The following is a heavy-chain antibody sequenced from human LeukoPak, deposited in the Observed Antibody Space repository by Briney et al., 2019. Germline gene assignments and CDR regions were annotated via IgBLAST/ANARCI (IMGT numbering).Heavy chain of an antibody. CDR2: IRYDGSNK. CDR1: GFTFSSYG. CDR3: ATSYSSSSGLYYFDY. Sequence: PGGSLRLSCAASGFTFSSYGMHWVRQAPGKGLEWVAFIRYDGSNKYYADSVKGRFTISRDNSKNTLYLQMNSLRAEDTAVYYCATSYSSSSGLYYFDYWGQGTLVTVSS. J-gene: IGHJ4*02. V-gene: IGHV3-30*02. D-gene: IGHD6-6*01.